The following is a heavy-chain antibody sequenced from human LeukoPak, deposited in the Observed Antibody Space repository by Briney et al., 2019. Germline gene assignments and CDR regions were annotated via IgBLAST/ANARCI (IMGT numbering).Heavy chain of an antibody. V-gene: IGHV1-69*06. CDR3: ARVYGSGSYMPDYYYYYYMDV. CDR1: GGTFSSYA. J-gene: IGHJ6*03. CDR2: IIPIFGTA. D-gene: IGHD3-10*01. Sequence: SVKVSCKASGGTFSSYAISWVRQAPGQGLEWMGGIIPIFGTANYAQKFQGRVTITADKSTSTAYMELSSLRSEDTAVYYCARVYGSGSYMPDYYYYYYMDVWGKGTTVTVSS.